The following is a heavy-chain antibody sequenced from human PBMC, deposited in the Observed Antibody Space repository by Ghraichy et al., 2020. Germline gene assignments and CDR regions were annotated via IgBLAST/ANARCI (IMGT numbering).Heavy chain of an antibody. Sequence: GSLNISCKGSGYRFDTSWIAWVRQMPGKGLEWMGIVYPADSDSRYSPSFQGHVTFSVDKSTDTAYLQWTSLKASDSAMYFCARRGSIAAHPFDYWGQGTLVTVSS. D-gene: IGHD2-21*01. CDR1: GYRFDTSW. CDR3: ARRGSIAAHPFDY. J-gene: IGHJ4*02. CDR2: VYPADSDS. V-gene: IGHV5-51*01.